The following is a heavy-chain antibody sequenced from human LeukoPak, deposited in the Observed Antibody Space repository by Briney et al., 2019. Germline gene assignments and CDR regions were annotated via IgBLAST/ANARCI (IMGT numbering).Heavy chain of an antibody. Sequence: SETLSLTCTVSGGSISSYYWSWIRQPPGKGLEWIGYIYYSGSTNYNPSLKSRVTISVDTSKNQFSLKLSSVTAAGTAVYYCARAGYTSSWYVGEYYFDYWGQGTLVTVSS. CDR3: ARAGYTSSWYVGEYYFDY. V-gene: IGHV4-59*08. CDR1: GGSISSYY. CDR2: IYYSGST. J-gene: IGHJ4*02. D-gene: IGHD6-13*01.